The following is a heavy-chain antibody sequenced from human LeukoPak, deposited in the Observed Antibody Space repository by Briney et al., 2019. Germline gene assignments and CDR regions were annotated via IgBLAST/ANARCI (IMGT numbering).Heavy chain of an antibody. D-gene: IGHD1-26*01. CDR1: GGTFSSYA. Sequence: WASVKVSCKASGGTFSSYAIGWVRQAPGQGLEWMGRIIPILGIANYAQKFQGRVTITADKSTSTAYMELSSLRSEDTAVYYCARGSGNQDAFDIWGQGTMVTVSS. CDR3: ARGSGNQDAFDI. V-gene: IGHV1-69*04. J-gene: IGHJ3*02. CDR2: IIPILGIA.